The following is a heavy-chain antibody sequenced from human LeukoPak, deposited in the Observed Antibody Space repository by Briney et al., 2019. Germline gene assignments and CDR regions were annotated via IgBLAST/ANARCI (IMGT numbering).Heavy chain of an antibody. J-gene: IGHJ3*02. CDR2: ISYDGSNK. CDR1: GFTFSSYG. D-gene: IGHD3-9*01. CDR3: AKGVLRYFDWLPPDAFDI. Sequence: GGSLRLSCAASGFTFSSYGMHWVRQAPGKGLEWVAVISYDGSNKYYADSVKGRFTISRDNSKNTLYLQMNSLRAEDTAVYYCAKGVLRYFDWLPPDAFDIWGQGTIVTVSS. V-gene: IGHV3-30*18.